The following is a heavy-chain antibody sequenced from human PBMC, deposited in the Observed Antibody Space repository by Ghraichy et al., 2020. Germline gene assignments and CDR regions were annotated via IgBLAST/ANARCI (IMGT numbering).Heavy chain of an antibody. CDR1: GFTFSSYA. CDR2: ISGSGGST. J-gene: IGHJ5*02. D-gene: IGHD3-3*01. CDR3: AKSYDFWSGSPNWFDP. Sequence: GSLRLSCAASGFTFSSYAMSWVRQAPGKGLEWVSAISGSGGSTYYADSVKGRFTISRDNSKNTLYLQMNSLRAEDTAVYYCAKSYDFWSGSPNWFDPWGQGTLVTVSS. V-gene: IGHV3-23*01.